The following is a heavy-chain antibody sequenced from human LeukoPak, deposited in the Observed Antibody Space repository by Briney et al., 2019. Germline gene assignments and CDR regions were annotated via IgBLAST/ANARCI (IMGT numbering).Heavy chain of an antibody. Sequence: ASVRVSCKASGYTFTSYDINWVRQATGQRLEWMGWINAGNGNTKYSQKFQGRVTFTRDTSASTAYMELSSLRSEDTAVYYCARPTYCTNGVCPEYFQHWGQGTLVTVSS. D-gene: IGHD2-8*01. V-gene: IGHV1-3*01. CDR1: GYTFTSYD. CDR2: INAGNGNT. J-gene: IGHJ1*01. CDR3: ARPTYCTNGVCPEYFQH.